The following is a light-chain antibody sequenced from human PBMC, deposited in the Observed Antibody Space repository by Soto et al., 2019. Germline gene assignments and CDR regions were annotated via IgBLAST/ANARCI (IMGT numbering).Light chain of an antibody. CDR2: GNS. CDR3: QSYDSSLSGSVV. V-gene: IGLV1-40*01. Sequence: QSVLTQPPSVSRAPGQRVTISCTGSSSNIGAGYDVHWYQQLPGTAPKLLIYGNSNRPSGVPDRFSGSKSGTSASLAITGLQAEDEADYYCQSYDSSLSGSVVFGGGTKVTVL. CDR1: SSNIGAGYD. J-gene: IGLJ2*01.